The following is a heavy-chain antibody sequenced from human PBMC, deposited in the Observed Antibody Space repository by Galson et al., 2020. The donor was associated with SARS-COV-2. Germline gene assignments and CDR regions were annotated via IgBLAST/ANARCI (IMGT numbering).Heavy chain of an antibody. D-gene: IGHD2-15*01. V-gene: IGHV5-10-1*01. J-gene: IGHJ4*02. CDR3: ARHVVYCSGGSCYSIFDY. CDR1: GYSFTSYW. Sequence: KIGESLKISCKGSGYSFTSYWISWVRQMPGKGLEWMGRIDPSDSYTNYSPSFQGHVTISADKSISTAYLQWSSLKASDTAMYYCARHVVYCSGGSCYSIFDYWGQGTLVTVSS. CDR2: IDPSDSYT.